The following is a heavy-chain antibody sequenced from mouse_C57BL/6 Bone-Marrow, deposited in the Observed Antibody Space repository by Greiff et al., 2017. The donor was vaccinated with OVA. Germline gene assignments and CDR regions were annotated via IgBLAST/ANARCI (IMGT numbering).Heavy chain of an antibody. D-gene: IGHD2-3*01. J-gene: IGHJ2*01. CDR1: GYTFTSYG. V-gene: IGHV1-81*01. CDR2: IYPRSGNT. CDR3: AKREVYDALRDY. Sequence: QVQLQQSGADLARPGASVKLSCTASGYTFTSYGICWVKQRTGQGLEWIGEIYPRSGNTYYNEKFKGRVTLSADKASSTAYMELRSLTSEDSAVYTCAKREVYDALRDYWGQGTTLTVSS.